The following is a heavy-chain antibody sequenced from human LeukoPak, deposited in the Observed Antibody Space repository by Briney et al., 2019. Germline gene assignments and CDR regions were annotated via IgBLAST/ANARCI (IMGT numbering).Heavy chain of an antibody. V-gene: IGHV4-4*02. CDR1: GGSISSSNW. CDR2: IYHSGST. D-gene: IGHD6-6*01. Sequence: SETLSLTCTVSGGSISSSNWWSWVRQPPGKGLEWIGEIYHSGSTNYNPSLKSRVTISVDKSKNQFPLKLSSVTAADTAVYYCARVDQQLVLRYYYYYMDVWGKGTTVTVSS. CDR3: ARVDQQLVLRYYYYYMDV. J-gene: IGHJ6*03.